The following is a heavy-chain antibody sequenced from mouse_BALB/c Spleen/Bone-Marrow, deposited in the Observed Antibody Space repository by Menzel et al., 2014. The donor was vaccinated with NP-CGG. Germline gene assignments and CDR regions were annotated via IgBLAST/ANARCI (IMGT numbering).Heavy chain of an antibody. J-gene: IGHJ2*01. Sequence: QVQLQQSGAELVRPGASVKLSCKASGYTFTSYWINWVKQRPGRGLEWIGTIYPSDSFTNYNEKLKDKSTLTVDRSSTTAYMQHSSPTTADSAVYYCTRRSRSPYFFDYWGQGSTLTVSS. CDR2: IYPSDSFT. CDR3: TRRSRSPYFFDY. CDR1: GYTFTSYW. V-gene: IGHV1-69*01. D-gene: IGHD1-1*01.